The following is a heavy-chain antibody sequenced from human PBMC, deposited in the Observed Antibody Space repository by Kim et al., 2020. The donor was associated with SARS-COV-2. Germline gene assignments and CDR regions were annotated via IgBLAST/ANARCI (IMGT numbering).Heavy chain of an antibody. J-gene: IGHJ4*02. V-gene: IGHV4-39*01. Sequence: SRVTISVDTSKNPFSLKLSSVTAADTAVYYCARHPVPYYGSGSYTYYFDYWGQGTLVTVSS. D-gene: IGHD3-10*01. CDR3: ARHPVPYYGSGSYTYYFDY.